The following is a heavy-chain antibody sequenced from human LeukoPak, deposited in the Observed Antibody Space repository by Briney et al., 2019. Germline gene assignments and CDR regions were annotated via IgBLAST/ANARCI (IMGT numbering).Heavy chain of an antibody. Sequence: SGPTLVIPTRPLTLTCTFSGFSLSTSGMRVSWIRQPPGKALEWLARIDWDDDKFYSTSLKTRLTISKDTSKNQVVLTMTNMDPVDTATYYCARLNSGTYLDYWGQGTLVTVSS. J-gene: IGHJ4*02. V-gene: IGHV2-70*04. CDR2: IDWDDDK. D-gene: IGHD1-26*01. CDR1: GFSLSTSGMR. CDR3: ARLNSGTYLDY.